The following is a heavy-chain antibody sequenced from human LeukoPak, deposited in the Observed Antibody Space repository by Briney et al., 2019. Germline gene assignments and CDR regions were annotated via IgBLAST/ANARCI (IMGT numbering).Heavy chain of an antibody. CDR1: GFTFSSYA. CDR2: ISYDEITK. CDR3: VYCSGGNCYYTVRGWTY. Sequence: GGSLRLSCAASGFTFSSYAMHWVRQAPGKGLEWVAVISYDEITKQYIDSVKGRFTISRDNSKNTVYLEMNSLRDEDTAVYYCVYCSGGNCYYTVRGWTYWGQGTLVTVSS. V-gene: IGHV3-30*04. D-gene: IGHD2-15*01. J-gene: IGHJ4*02.